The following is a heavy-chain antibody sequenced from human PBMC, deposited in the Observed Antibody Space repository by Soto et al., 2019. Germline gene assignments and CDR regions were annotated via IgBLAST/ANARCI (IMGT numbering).Heavy chain of an antibody. V-gene: IGHV1-69*13. J-gene: IGHJ5*02. CDR2: IIPIFGTA. CDR3: AALDGLVRFPPSWFDP. Sequence: SVTVSCKASGGTFSSYAISWVRQAPGQGLEWMGGIIPIFGTANYAQKFQGRVTITADESTSTAYMELSSLRSEDTAVYYCAALDGLVRFPPSWFDPWGQGTLVTVSA. D-gene: IGHD3-9*01. CDR1: GGTFSSYA.